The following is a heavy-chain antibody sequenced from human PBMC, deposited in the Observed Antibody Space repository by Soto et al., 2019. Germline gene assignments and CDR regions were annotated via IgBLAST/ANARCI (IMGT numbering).Heavy chain of an antibody. V-gene: IGHV3-53*01. J-gene: IGHJ6*02. D-gene: IGHD5-12*01. CDR3: YGGRPINGMDV. Sequence: PGASLRLSCAASGFTVSSNYMSWVRQAPGKGLEWVSVIYSGGSTYYADSVKGRFTISRDNSKNTLYLQMNSLRAEDTAVYYCYGGRPINGMDVWGQGTTVTVSS. CDR2: IYSGGST. CDR1: GFTVSSNY.